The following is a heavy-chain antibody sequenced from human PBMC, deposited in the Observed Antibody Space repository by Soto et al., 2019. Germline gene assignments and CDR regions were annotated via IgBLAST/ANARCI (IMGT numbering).Heavy chain of an antibody. D-gene: IGHD1-1*01. CDR1: GDSISSADYY. V-gene: IGHV4-30-4*01. Sequence: QVQLQESGPGLVRPSQTLSLTCTVSGDSISSADYYWSWIRQTPGKGLEWLGRILYSGTTYYNPSLKRRLTISVDTSKNHFSLRLTSVTAADTAVYYCARDLWVEPELYYYGMDVWGQGTTVTVSS. CDR3: ARDLWVEPELYYYGMDV. CDR2: ILYSGTT. J-gene: IGHJ6*02.